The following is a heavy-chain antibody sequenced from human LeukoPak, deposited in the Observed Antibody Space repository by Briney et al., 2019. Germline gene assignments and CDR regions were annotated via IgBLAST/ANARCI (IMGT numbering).Heavy chain of an antibody. Sequence: GESLKISCKGSGYSFTSYWIGWVRRMPGKGLEWMGIIYPGDSDTRYSPSFQGQVTISADKSISTAYLQWSSLKASDTAMYYCASLGSTVTTGGAFDIWGQGTMVTVSS. CDR2: IYPGDSDT. V-gene: IGHV5-51*01. CDR3: ASLGSTVTTGGAFDI. D-gene: IGHD4-17*01. CDR1: GYSFTSYW. J-gene: IGHJ3*02.